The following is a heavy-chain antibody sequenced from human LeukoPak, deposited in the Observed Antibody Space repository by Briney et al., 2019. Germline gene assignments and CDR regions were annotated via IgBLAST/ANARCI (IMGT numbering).Heavy chain of an antibody. V-gene: IGHV3-30-3*01. Sequence: PGGSLRLSCAASGFTFSSYAMHWVRQAPGKGLEWVAVISYDGSNKYYADSVKGRFTISRDNSKNTLYLQMNSLRAEDTAVYYCARGLGGIAAAGTLGYWGQGTLVTVSS. CDR3: ARGLGGIAAAGTLGY. CDR1: GFTFSSYA. CDR2: ISYDGSNK. J-gene: IGHJ4*02. D-gene: IGHD6-13*01.